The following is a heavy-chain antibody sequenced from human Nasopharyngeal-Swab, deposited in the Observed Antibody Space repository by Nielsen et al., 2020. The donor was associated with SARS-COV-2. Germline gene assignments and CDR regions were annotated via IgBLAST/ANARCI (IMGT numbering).Heavy chain of an antibody. Sequence: ASVKVSCKASGYTFTSYDINWVRQATGQGLEWMGWMNPNSGNTGYAQSFQGRVTMTRNTSKSTAYMELSSLRSDDTAVYYCARGRRGRDSSGCNPWGQGTLVTVSS. V-gene: IGHV1-8*01. D-gene: IGHD3-22*01. CDR1: GYTFTSYD. J-gene: IGHJ5*02. CDR3: ARGRRGRDSSGCNP. CDR2: MNPNSGNT.